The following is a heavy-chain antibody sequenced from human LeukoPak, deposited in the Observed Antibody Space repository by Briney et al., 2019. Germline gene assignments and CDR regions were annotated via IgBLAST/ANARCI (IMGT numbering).Heavy chain of an antibody. Sequence: SETLSLTCTVSSGSISSYYWSWIRQPPGKGLEWIGYIYNNGRTYYNPSLKSRVTISVDTSKNLFSLKVSSVTAADAAVYYCARGRSSSWSSFDYWGQGTLVTVSS. CDR3: ARGRSSSWSSFDY. CDR2: IYNNGRT. CDR1: SGSISSYY. D-gene: IGHD6-13*01. V-gene: IGHV4-4*09. J-gene: IGHJ4*02.